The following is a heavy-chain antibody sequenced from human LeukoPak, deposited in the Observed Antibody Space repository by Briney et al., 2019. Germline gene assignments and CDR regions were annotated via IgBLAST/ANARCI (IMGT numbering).Heavy chain of an antibody. CDR3: ARARGSPNWYFDL. Sequence: SETLSLTCAVYGGSFSGYYWSWIRQPPGKGLEWLGEINHSGSANYNPSPNRRVTISVDTSKNQFSLKLNSVTAADTAVYYCARARGSPNWYFDLWGRGTLVTVSS. J-gene: IGHJ2*01. CDR1: GGSFSGYY. CDR2: INHSGSA. D-gene: IGHD1-26*01. V-gene: IGHV4-34*01.